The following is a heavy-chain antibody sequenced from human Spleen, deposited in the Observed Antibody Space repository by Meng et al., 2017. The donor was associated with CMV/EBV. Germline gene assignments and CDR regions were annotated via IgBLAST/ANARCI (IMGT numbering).Heavy chain of an antibody. Sequence: LSCAASGFTVSSNYMSWVRQAPGKGLEWVSVIYDGGTTYYADSVKGRFTISRDNSKNTLFLQMNGLRAEDTAVYYCARYSFGRNLDYWGQGTLVTVSS. J-gene: IGHJ4*02. V-gene: IGHV3-53*01. CDR2: IYDGGTT. D-gene: IGHD5-18*01. CDR1: GFTVSSNY. CDR3: ARYSFGRNLDY.